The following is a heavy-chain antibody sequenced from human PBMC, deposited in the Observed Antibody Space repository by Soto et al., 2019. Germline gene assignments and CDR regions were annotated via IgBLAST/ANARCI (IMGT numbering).Heavy chain of an antibody. CDR3: ARGGGTGTTPRGDY. CDR1: GGSISSGGYY. D-gene: IGHD1-1*01. V-gene: IGHV4-31*03. Sequence: QVQLQESGPGLVKPSQTLSLTCTVSGGSISSGGYYWSWIRQHPGKGLEWIGYIYYSGSTYYNPSLKGRVTISVGTSKDQVSLKLSSVTAAGTAVYYWARGGGTGTTPRGDYWGQGTLVTVSS. CDR2: IYYSGST. J-gene: IGHJ4*02.